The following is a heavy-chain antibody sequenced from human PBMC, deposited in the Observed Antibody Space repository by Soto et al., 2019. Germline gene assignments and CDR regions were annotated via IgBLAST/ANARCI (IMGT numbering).Heavy chain of an antibody. Sequence: SETLSLTCAVSGGSISSRSYYWGWIRQPPGKGLEWIGNIYYSGSPYYNPSLKSRVTISVDTSKNQFSLKLSSVTAADTAVYYCASRRYCSGGSCRTYTYYFDYWGQGTLVTVSS. V-gene: IGHV4-39*01. J-gene: IGHJ4*02. CDR2: IYYSGSP. CDR3: ASRRYCSGGSCRTYTYYFDY. CDR1: GGSISSRSYY. D-gene: IGHD2-15*01.